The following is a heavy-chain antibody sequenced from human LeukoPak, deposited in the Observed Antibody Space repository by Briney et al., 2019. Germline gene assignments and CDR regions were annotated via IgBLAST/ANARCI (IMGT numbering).Heavy chain of an antibody. Sequence: GGSLRLSCTASGFTFGDYAMSWVRQAPGKGLEGVGFIRSKAYGGTTEYAASVKGRFTISRDDSKSIAYLQMNSLKTEDTAVYYCTRDQGAALVRGVIVSWGQGTLVTVSS. CDR3: TRDQGAALVRGVIVS. CDR2: IRSKAYGGTT. J-gene: IGHJ5*02. CDR1: GFTFGDYA. V-gene: IGHV3-49*04. D-gene: IGHD3-10*01.